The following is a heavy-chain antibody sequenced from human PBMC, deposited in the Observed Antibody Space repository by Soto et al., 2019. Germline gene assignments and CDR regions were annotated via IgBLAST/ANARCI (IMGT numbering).Heavy chain of an antibody. J-gene: IGHJ4*02. V-gene: IGHV4-39*01. CDR3: ARHGGYCSGGSCYSDY. CDR2: IYYSGST. Sequence: QLLESGPGLVKPSETLSLTCTVSGGSISSSSYYWGWIRQPPGKGLEWIGSIYYSGSTYYNPSLKSRVTISVDTSKNQFSLKLSSVTAADTAVYYCARHGGYCSGGSCYSDYWGQGTLVTVSS. CDR1: GGSISSSSYY. D-gene: IGHD2-15*01.